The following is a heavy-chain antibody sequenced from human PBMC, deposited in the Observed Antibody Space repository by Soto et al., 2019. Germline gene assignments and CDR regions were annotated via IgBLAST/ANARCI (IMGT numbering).Heavy chain of an antibody. CDR3: AGDMRTYYDFWSGYGARYYYYYYGMDV. J-gene: IGHJ6*02. V-gene: IGHV1-3*01. D-gene: IGHD3-3*01. CDR1: VYTFTSYA. CDR2: INAGNGNT. Sequence: ASVKVSCKASVYTFTSYAIHWVRQAPGQRLEWMGWINAGNGNTKYSQKFQGRVTITRDTSASTAYMELSSLRSEDTAVYYCAGDMRTYYDFWSGYGARYYYYYYGMDVWGQGTTVTVSS.